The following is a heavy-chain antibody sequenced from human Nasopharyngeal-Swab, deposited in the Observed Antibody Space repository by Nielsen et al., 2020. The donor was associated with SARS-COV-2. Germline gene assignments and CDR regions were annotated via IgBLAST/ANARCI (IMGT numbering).Heavy chain of an antibody. V-gene: IGHV4-59*01. J-gene: IGHJ4*01. CDR2: ISYTGST. CDR1: GGSISNYY. Sequence: SETLSLTCIVSGGSISNYYWNWIRQPPGKELEWIRHISYTGSTAYNPSVESRVTISLDRSRNQFSLRLTSVTAADTAVYYCARDQNGNSFYFDSWGQGTLVTVSS. CDR3: ARDQNGNSFYFDS. D-gene: IGHD4-23*01.